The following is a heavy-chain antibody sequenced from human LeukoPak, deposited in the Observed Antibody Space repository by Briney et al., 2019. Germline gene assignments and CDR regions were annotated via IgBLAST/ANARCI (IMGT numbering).Heavy chain of an antibody. CDR1: GGSISSYY. J-gene: IGHJ4*02. D-gene: IGHD5-18*01. CDR3: ARYSYGGYYFDY. Sequence: SETLSLTCTVSGGSISSYYWSWIRQPPGKGLEWIGYVYSSGSTNYNPSPKSRVTISVDTSKNQFSLKLNSVTAADTAVYYCARYSYGGYYFDYWGQGILVTVSS. V-gene: IGHV4-59*01. CDR2: VYSSGST.